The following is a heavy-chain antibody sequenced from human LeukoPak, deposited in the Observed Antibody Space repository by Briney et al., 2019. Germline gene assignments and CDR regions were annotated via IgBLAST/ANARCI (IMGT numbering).Heavy chain of an antibody. V-gene: IGHV4-39*01. CDR3: ARLYGSSGFYFDY. CDR1: GGSFSAYY. CDR2: IYYSGST. Sequence: PSETLSLTCAVYGGSFSAYYWAWIRQPPGKGLEWIASIYYSGSTYYNPSLKSRVTMSVDTSENQFSLRLSSVTAADTAVYYCARLYGSSGFYFDYWGQGTLVTVSS. J-gene: IGHJ4*02. D-gene: IGHD6-13*01.